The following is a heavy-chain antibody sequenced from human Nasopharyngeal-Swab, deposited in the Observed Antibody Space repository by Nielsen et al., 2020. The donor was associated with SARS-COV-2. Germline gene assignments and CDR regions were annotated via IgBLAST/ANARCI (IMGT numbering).Heavy chain of an antibody. CDR2: INAGNGNT. CDR3: ARVGGSSGWLS. J-gene: IGHJ4*02. Sequence: WVRQAPGQRLEWMGWINAGNGNTKYSQKFQGRVTITRDTSASTAYMELSSLRSEDTGVYYCARVGGSSGWLSWGQGTLVTVSS. D-gene: IGHD6-19*01. V-gene: IGHV1-3*01.